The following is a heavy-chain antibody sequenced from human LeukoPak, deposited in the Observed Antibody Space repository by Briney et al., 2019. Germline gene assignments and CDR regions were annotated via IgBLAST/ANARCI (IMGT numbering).Heavy chain of an antibody. CDR3: ARHYGP. Sequence: SETLSLTCAVSGGSISSSNWWSWIRQPPGKGLEWIGSIYDSGSTYYNPSLKSRVTISVDTSKNQFSLKLNSVTAADTAVYYCARHYGPWGQGTLVTVSS. CDR2: IYDSGST. V-gene: IGHV4-39*01. J-gene: IGHJ5*02. CDR1: GGSISSSNW. D-gene: IGHD3-10*01.